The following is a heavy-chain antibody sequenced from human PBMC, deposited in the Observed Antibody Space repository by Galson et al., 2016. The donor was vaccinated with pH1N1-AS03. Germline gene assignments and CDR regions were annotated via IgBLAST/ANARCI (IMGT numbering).Heavy chain of an antibody. CDR1: GFTFGDYP. J-gene: IGHJ3*02. V-gene: IGHV3-49*03. CDR2: IRSKTYGGTK. CDR3: ARARTSPGSLAGVGFDI. Sequence: SLRLSCAASGFTFGDYPLTWFRQAPGKGLEWVGFIRSKTYGGTKEYAASVKGRFTISSDDSKSIAYLQMNSLKTEDTAVYYCARARTSPGSLAGVGFDIWGQGTMVTVSS.